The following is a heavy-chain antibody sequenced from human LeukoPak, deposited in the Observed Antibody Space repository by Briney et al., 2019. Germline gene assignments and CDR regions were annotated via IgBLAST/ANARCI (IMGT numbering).Heavy chain of an antibody. D-gene: IGHD3-3*01. CDR2: INHSGST. CDR1: GGSFSGYY. CDR3: ARGPPPTYYDFWSGYFGLNGMDV. V-gene: IGHV4-34*01. Sequence: SETLSLTCAVYGGSFSGYYWSWIRQPPGKGLEWIGEINHSGSTNYNPSLKSRVTISVDTSKNQFSLKLSSVTAADTAVYYCARGPPPTYYDFWSGYFGLNGMDVWGQGTTVTVSS. J-gene: IGHJ6*02.